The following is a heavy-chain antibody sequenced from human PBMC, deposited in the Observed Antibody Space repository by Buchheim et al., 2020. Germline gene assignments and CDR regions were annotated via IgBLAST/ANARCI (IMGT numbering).Heavy chain of an antibody. Sequence: EVQVLESGGGLVQPGGSLRLSCAASGFTFSSYWMHWVRQAPGKGLVWVSRINSDGSSTSYADSVKGRFTISRGNAKNTLYLQMNSLRAEDTAVYYCARDRRPEYYYDSSGYYYHYFDYWGQGTL. CDR2: INSDGSST. D-gene: IGHD3-22*01. CDR3: ARDRRPEYYYDSSGYYYHYFDY. J-gene: IGHJ4*02. CDR1: GFTFSSYW. V-gene: IGHV3-74*01.